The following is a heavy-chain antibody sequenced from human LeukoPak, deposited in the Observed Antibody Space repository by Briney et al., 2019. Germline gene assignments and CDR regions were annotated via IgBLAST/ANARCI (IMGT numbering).Heavy chain of an antibody. V-gene: IGHV1-2*04. CDR1: GYTFTGYY. J-gene: IGHJ4*02. CDR2: INLNSGGT. Sequence: ASVKVSCKASGYTFTGYYMHWVRQAPGQGLEWMGWINLNSGGTNYAQKFQGWVTMTRDTSISTAYMELSRLRSDDTAVYYCATAPTVTTVDYWGQGTLVTVSS. D-gene: IGHD4-17*01. CDR3: ATAPTVTTVDY.